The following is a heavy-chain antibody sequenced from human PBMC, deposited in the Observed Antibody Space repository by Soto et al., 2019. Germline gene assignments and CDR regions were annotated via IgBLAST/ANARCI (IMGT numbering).Heavy chain of an antibody. V-gene: IGHV4-34*01. Sequence: SETLSLTCAVYGGSSSGYYWSWIRQPPGKWLEWIGEINHSGSTNYNPSLKSRVTMSLDTSKNQFSLNLISVTAADTAVYYCAGQRWLQLRVRFDYWGQGILVTVSS. CDR3: AGQRWLQLRVRFDY. CDR1: GGSSSGYY. CDR2: INHSGST. D-gene: IGHD5-12*01. J-gene: IGHJ4*02.